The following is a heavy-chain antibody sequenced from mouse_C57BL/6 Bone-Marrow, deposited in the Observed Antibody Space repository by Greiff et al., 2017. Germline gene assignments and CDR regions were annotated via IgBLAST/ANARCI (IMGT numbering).Heavy chain of an antibody. D-gene: IGHD2-5*01. V-gene: IGHV1-72*01. Sequence: QVQLKQPGAELVKPGASVKLSCKASGYTFTSSWIHWLKQRPGRGLEWIGRFDPNSGGTKYNEKFKIKATLTVDKPSSAAYMLLSSLTSEDAAVYYCARGYYTNYVAYWGQGTLVTVSS. CDR3: ARGYYTNYVAY. CDR2: FDPNSGGT. CDR1: GYTFTSSW. J-gene: IGHJ3*01.